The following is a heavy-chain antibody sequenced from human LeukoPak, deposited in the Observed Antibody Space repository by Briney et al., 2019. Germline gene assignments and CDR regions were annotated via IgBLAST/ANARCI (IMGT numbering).Heavy chain of an antibody. V-gene: IGHV4-59*01. CDR2: IYYSGST. J-gene: IGHJ3*02. Sequence: SETLSLTCTVSGGSISSCCWSWIRQPPGKGLEWIGYIYYSGSTNYNPSLKSRVTISVDTSKNQFSLKLSSVTAADTAVYYCARDIVYGDYRDAFDIWGQGTMVTVSS. CDR1: GGSISSCC. CDR3: ARDIVYGDYRDAFDI. D-gene: IGHD4-17*01.